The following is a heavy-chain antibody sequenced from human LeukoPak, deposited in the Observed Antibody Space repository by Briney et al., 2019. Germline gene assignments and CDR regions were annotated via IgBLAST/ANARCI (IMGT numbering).Heavy chain of an antibody. CDR2: VNHSGYT. V-gene: IGHV4-34*01. Sequence: PSETLSLTCGVSGTSFSSYYWSWLRQTPGKGLEWIGEVNHSGYTNMNPYPKSRVTISVETSKNHSSLMLTSVTAADTAVYFCARMTTGHDYWGQGTLVTVSS. D-gene: IGHD4-17*01. CDR1: GTSFSSYY. CDR3: ARMTTGHDY. J-gene: IGHJ4*02.